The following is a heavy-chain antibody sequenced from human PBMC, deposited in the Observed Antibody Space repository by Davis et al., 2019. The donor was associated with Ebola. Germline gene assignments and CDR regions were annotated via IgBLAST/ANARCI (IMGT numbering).Heavy chain of an antibody. D-gene: IGHD2-2*01. Sequence: PGGSLRLSCAASGFTFSDYYMSWIRQAPGKGLEWVSYISSSGSTIYYADSVKGRFTISRDNAKNSLYLQMNSLRAEDTAVYYCARFRWDCSSTSCYWYYYYGMDVWGQGTTVTVSS. J-gene: IGHJ6*02. CDR2: ISSSGSTI. CDR1: GFTFSDYY. V-gene: IGHV3-11*04. CDR3: ARFRWDCSSTSCYWYYYYGMDV.